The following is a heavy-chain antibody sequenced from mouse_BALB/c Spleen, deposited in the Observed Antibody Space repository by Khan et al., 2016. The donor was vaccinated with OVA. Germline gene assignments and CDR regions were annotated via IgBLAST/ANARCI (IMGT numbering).Heavy chain of an antibody. V-gene: IGHV2-9*02. J-gene: IGHJ4*01. CDR2: IWAGGST. CDR3: ARETAYYGNYEAMDY. D-gene: IGHD2-10*01. Sequence: QVQLKESGPGLVAPSQSLSITCTVSGFSLTNYSVNWVRQPPGKGLEWLGIIWAGGSTNYNSALMSRVSIRKDNAKSQVFLKMNSLQTDDTAMDYCARETAYYGNYEAMDYWGQGTSVTVSS. CDR1: GFSLTNYS.